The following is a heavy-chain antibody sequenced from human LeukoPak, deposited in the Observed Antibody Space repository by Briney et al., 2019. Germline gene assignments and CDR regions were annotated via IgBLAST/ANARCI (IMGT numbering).Heavy chain of an antibody. V-gene: IGHV3-48*03. D-gene: IGHD1-26*01. CDR3: ARDLHWGASDY. J-gene: IGHJ4*02. Sequence: PGGSLRLSCAASGFTFSSYEMNWVRQAPGKGLEWVSYISSSGSTIYYADSVKGRFTISRDNAKNSLYLQMNSLRAEDTAVYYCARDLHWGASDYWGQGTLVTVSS. CDR2: ISSSGSTI. CDR1: GFTFSSYE.